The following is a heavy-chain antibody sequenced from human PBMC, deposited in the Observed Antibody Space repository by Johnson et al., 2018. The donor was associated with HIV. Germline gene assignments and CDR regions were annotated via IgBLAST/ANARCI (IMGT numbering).Heavy chain of an antibody. CDR3: ARAPHDAFDV. CDR2: IYSGGNT. V-gene: IGHV3-66*01. Sequence: VQLVESGGGVVQPGRSLRLSCAASGFTVSSNYMSWVRQAPGKGLEWVSVIYSGGNTYYTDSVKGRFTISRDNSDNTMYLQMNSLRDEDTAVYYCARAPHDAFDVWGQGTMVTVSS. J-gene: IGHJ3*01. CDR1: GFTVSSNY.